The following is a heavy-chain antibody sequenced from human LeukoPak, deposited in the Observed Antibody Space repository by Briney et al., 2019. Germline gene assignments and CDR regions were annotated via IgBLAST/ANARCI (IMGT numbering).Heavy chain of an antibody. CDR2: INPSGGST. CDR3: AREFANWGPGNY. J-gene: IGHJ4*02. V-gene: IGHV1-46*01. Sequence: ASVKVSCKASGYTFTSYYMHWVRQAPGQGLEWMGIINPSGGSTSYAQKFQGRVTMTRDTSTSTVYMELSRLRSDDTAVYYCAREFANWGPGNYWGQGTLVTVSS. CDR1: GYTFTSYY. D-gene: IGHD7-27*01.